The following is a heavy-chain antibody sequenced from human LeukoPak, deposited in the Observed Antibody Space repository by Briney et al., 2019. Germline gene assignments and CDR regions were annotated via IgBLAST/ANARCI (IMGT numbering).Heavy chain of an antibody. D-gene: IGHD3-10*01. Sequence: SETLSLTCTVSGGSISSYYWSWIRQPPGKGLEWIGYIYYSGSTNYNPSLKSRVTISVDTSKNQFSLKLSSVTAADTAVYYCARRRGAMVRGVIPIANWFDPWGQGTLVTVSS. V-gene: IGHV4-59*12. J-gene: IGHJ5*02. CDR3: ARRRGAMVRGVIPIANWFDP. CDR2: IYYSGST. CDR1: GGSISSYY.